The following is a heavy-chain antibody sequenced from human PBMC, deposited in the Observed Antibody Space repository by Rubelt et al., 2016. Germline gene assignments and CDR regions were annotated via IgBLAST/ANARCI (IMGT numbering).Heavy chain of an antibody. J-gene: IGHJ4*02. CDR2: INPSGGST. CDR3: ARERDDYGDY. CDR1: GYTFTSYY. V-gene: IGHV1-46*01. D-gene: IGHD5-24*01. Sequence: QVQLVQSGAEVKKPGASVKVSCKASGYTFTSYYMHWVRQAPGQGLEWMGIINPSGGSTSYAQKFQGGVTMTRDTSTSTVYMELRSLRSDDTAVYYCARERDDYGDYWGQGTLVTVSS.